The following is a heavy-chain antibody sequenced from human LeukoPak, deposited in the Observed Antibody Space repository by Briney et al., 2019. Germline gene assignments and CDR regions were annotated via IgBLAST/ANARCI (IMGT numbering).Heavy chain of an antibody. CDR2: IWYDGSNK. J-gene: IGHJ4*02. Sequence: GRSLRLSCAASGFTFSSYGMHWVRQAPGKGLGWVAVIWYDGSNKYYADSVKGRFTISRDNSKNTLYLQMNSLRAEDTAVYYCARDFQVVPAAMLDYWGQGTLVTVSS. V-gene: IGHV3-33*01. CDR3: ARDFQVVPAAMLDY. CDR1: GFTFSSYG. D-gene: IGHD2-2*01.